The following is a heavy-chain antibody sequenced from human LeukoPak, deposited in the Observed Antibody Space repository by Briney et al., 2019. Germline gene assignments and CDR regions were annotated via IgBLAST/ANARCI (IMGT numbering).Heavy chain of an antibody. Sequence: GGSLRLSCAASGFTVSSNYMSWVRQAPGKGLEWVSVIYSGGSTYYADSVKGRFTISRDNSKNTLYLQMNSLRAEDTAVYYCARAPDYYDSSGYSFFDYWGQGTLVTVSS. V-gene: IGHV3-53*01. D-gene: IGHD3-22*01. CDR2: IYSGGST. CDR3: ARAPDYYDSSGYSFFDY. CDR1: GFTVSSNY. J-gene: IGHJ4*02.